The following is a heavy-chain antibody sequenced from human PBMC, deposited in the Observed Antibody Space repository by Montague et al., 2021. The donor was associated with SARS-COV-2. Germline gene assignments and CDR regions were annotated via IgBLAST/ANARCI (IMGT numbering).Heavy chain of an antibody. J-gene: IGHJ6*01. CDR3: ARDLRWRYGYGMDV. V-gene: IGHV6-1*01. D-gene: IGHD3-16*01. CDR2: TYYRSNWYN. CDR1: GDSVSSDSAA. Sequence: CAISGDSVSSDSAAWNWVRQSPSRGLEWLGRTYYRSNWYNDYAVXXKSRITIKSDTSKNQISLQLNSVTPEDTVVYYCARDLRWRYGYGMDVWGQGTTVTVSS.